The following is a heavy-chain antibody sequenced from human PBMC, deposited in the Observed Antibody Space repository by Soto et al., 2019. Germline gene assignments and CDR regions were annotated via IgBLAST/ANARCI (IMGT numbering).Heavy chain of an antibody. J-gene: IGHJ3*02. D-gene: IGHD5-12*01. CDR3: ARGVEMATIWFGRGAFDI. V-gene: IGHV1-69*13. CDR1: GCTFSSYA. CDR2: IIPIFGTA. Sequence: GASVKVSCKASGCTFSSYAISWVRQAPGQGLEWMGGIIPIFGTANYAQKFQGRVTITADESTSTAYMELSSLRSEDTAVYYCARGVEMATIWFGRGAFDIWGQGTMVTVSS.